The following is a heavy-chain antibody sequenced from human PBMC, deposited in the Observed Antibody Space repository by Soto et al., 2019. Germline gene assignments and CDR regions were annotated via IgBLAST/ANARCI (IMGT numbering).Heavy chain of an antibody. V-gene: IGHV1-69*01. D-gene: IGHD6-13*01. J-gene: IGHJ5*02. Sequence: QVQLVQSGAEVKKPGSSVKVSCKVSGGTFSSYAISWVRQAPGQGLEWMGGIIPIFGTANYAQKFQGRVTITADESTSTAYMELSSLRSEDTAVYYCARDNSEEFPETFDPWGQGTLVTVSS. CDR2: IIPIFGTA. CDR1: GGTFSSYA. CDR3: ARDNSEEFPETFDP.